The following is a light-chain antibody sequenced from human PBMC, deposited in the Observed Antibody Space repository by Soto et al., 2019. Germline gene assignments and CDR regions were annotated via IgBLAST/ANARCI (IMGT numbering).Light chain of an antibody. CDR1: QSVLYSSNNKNY. CDR2: WAS. V-gene: IGKV4-1*01. CDR3: HQYYSGPLT. J-gene: IGKJ4*01. Sequence: DIVMTQSPDSLAVSLGERATINCKSSQSVLYSSNNKNYLAWYQQKPGQPPKLLIYWASTRESGVPDRFSGSGSGTDFTLTISSLQAEDVAVYYCHQYYSGPLTFGGGTKVEIK.